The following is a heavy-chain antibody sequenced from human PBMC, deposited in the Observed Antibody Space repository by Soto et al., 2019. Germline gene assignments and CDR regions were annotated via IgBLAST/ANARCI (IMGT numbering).Heavy chain of an antibody. CDR1: GFTFRSYA. J-gene: IGHJ4*02. CDR3: ARGDSNSWSDF. Sequence: GGSLRLSCAASGFTFRSYAMDWVRQAPGKGLEWVAVISYDGTNKYYADSVKGRFTISRDNSKNTLSLQMNSLRPEDTAVYYCARGDSNSWSDFWGQGTLVTVSS. CDR2: ISYDGTNK. D-gene: IGHD6-13*01. V-gene: IGHV3-30*01.